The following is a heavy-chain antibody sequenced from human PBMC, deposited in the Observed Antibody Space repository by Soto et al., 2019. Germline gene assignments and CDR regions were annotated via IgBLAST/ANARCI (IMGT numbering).Heavy chain of an antibody. Sequence: SETLSLTCTVSGGSISSYYWSWIRQPPGKGLEWIGYIYYSGSTNYNPSLKSRVTISVDTSKNQFSLKLSSVTAADTAVYYCARDSGQWLVRGAFDIWGQGTMVTVSS. V-gene: IGHV4-59*01. CDR1: GGSISSYY. D-gene: IGHD6-19*01. CDR3: ARDSGQWLVRGAFDI. CDR2: IYYSGST. J-gene: IGHJ3*02.